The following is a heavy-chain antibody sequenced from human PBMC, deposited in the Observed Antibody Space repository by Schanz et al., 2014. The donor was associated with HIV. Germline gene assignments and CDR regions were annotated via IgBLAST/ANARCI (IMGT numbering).Heavy chain of an antibody. J-gene: IGHJ6*02. Sequence: VQLVESGGGLVQPGRSLRLSCAASGFTFDDYVMHWVRQAPGKGLEWAAVIWYDGSYKYYADSVKGRFTISRDNSKNTLYLQMNSLRAEDTAVYYCAKEGYGEGYYGMDVWGQGTTVTVSS. CDR1: GFTFDDYV. D-gene: IGHD4-17*01. CDR3: AKEGYGEGYYGMDV. V-gene: IGHV3-33*06. CDR2: IWYDGSYK.